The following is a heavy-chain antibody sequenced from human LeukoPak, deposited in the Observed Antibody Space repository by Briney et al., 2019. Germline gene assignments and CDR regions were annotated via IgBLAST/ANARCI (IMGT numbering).Heavy chain of an antibody. CDR3: ARGHHYYDSSAYYY. CDR2: INSDGSTT. D-gene: IGHD3-22*01. CDR1: GFTFISYW. Sequence: GGSLRLSCAASGFTFISYWMHRVRQAPGKGLVWVSRINSDGSTTSYAASVKGRFTISRDTAKNTLYLQMNSLRAEDTAVYYCARGHHYYDSSAYYYWGQGTLVTVSS. V-gene: IGHV3-74*01. J-gene: IGHJ4*02.